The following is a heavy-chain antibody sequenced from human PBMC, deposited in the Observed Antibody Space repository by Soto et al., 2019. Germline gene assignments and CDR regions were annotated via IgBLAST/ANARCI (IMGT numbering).Heavy chain of an antibody. V-gene: IGHV3-49*03. D-gene: IGHD4-17*01. J-gene: IGHJ4*02. CDR1: GFTFPDYG. CDR2: IRSRPYGGTT. CDR3: AKKFDYGDYPFYFDY. Sequence: DVQLVESGGGLIQPGRSLRLSCTPSGFTFPDYGVSWFRQAPGKGLEWLGFIRSRPYGGTTEYAASVEGRFTISRDNSEGIAYLQMNSLKTEDTAVYYCAKKFDYGDYPFYFDYWGQGTLVTVSS.